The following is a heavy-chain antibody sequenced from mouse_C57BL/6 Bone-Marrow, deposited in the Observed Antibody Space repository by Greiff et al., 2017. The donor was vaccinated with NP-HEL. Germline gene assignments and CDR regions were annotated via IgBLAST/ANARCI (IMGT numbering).Heavy chain of an antibody. CDR2: IRSKSSNYAT. D-gene: IGHD2-3*01. CDR3: VREGDGYYPAWFAY. Sequence: EVMLVESGGGLVQPKGSLKLSCAASGFTFNTYAMHWVRQAPGKGLEWVARIRSKSSNYATYYADSVKDRFTISRDDSQSMLYLQMNNLKTEDTAMYYCVREGDGYYPAWFAYWGQGTLVTVSA. V-gene: IGHV10-3*01. CDR1: GFTFNTYA. J-gene: IGHJ3*01.